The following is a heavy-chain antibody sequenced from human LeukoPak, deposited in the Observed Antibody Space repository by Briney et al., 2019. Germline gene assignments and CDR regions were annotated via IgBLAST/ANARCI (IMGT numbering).Heavy chain of an antibody. D-gene: IGHD2-2*01. CDR1: GFAFSSYA. Sequence: GGSLRLSCGASGFAFSSYAMSWVRQTPGRGLEWVAGVSPSGGRTLYADSVEGRFTISRDNSNDTVYLQLSSLRAEDSALYYCAKVRGVYCSSPACYYYDSWGQGTPVTVSS. V-gene: IGHV3-23*01. CDR3: AKVRGVYCSSPACYYYDS. J-gene: IGHJ4*02. CDR2: VSPSGGRT.